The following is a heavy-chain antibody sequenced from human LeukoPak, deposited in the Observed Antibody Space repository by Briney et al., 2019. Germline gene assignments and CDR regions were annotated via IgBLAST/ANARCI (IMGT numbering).Heavy chain of an antibody. J-gene: IGHJ3*02. V-gene: IGHV3-74*01. CDR1: GFTFSSYW. D-gene: IGHD3-9*01. Sequence: GSLRLSCAASGFTFSSYWMHWVRQAPGKGLVWVSRINSDGSSTSYADSVKGRFTISRDNAKNTLYLQMNSLRAEDTAVYYCARDMHYDILTGYFTYAFDIWGQGTMVTVSS. CDR3: ARDMHYDILTGYFTYAFDI. CDR2: INSDGSST.